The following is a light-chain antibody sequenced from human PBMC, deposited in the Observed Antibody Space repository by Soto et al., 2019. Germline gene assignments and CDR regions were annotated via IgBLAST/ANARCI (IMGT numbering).Light chain of an antibody. CDR1: QGISSW. Sequence: DIQRTHGPSSVSASVVGRVTIMCMASQGISSWLAWYQQKPGKDTKLMIYAAYSLQSGVTSRFSGSGSGTDFTLTISSLQPEDFATYYCQKANSFPLTVGRGTKGDIK. CDR3: QKANSFPLT. CDR2: AAY. V-gene: IGKV1-12*01. J-gene: IGKJ4*01.